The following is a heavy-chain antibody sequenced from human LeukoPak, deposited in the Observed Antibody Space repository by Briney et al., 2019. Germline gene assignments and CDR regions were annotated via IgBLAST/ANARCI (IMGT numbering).Heavy chain of an antibody. CDR3: ASTTVTTRRGGFDP. D-gene: IGHD4-11*01. CDR2: IYTSGST. J-gene: IGHJ5*02. Sequence: SETLSLTCTVSGGSISSYYWSWIRQPAGKGQEWIGRIYTSGSTNYNPSLKSRVTMSVDTSKNQFSLKLSSVTAADTAVYYCASTTVTTRRGGFDPWGQGTLVTVSS. CDR1: GGSISSYY. V-gene: IGHV4-4*07.